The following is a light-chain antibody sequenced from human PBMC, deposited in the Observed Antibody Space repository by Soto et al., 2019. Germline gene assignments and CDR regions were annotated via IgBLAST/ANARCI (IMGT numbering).Light chain of an antibody. CDR1: QSVRSNF. J-gene: IGKJ1*01. V-gene: IGKV3-20*01. CDR2: GAS. Sequence: EIVLTQSPGTLSLSPGERATLSCRASQSVRSNFLAWYQQKPGQAPRLLIYGASNRATGIPDRFSGSGSGTDFTLTISRLEPEDSAVYSCQQYSRPPTTFGLGTKVDIK. CDR3: QQYSRPPTT.